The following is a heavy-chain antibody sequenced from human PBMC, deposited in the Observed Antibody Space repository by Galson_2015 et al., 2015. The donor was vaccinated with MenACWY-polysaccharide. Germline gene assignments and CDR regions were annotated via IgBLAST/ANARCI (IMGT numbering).Heavy chain of an antibody. D-gene: IGHD2-21*01. V-gene: IGHV3-7*04. CDR3: ERGAMWLDD. CDR2: IKPDGSQK. Sequence: SLRLSCAASIFTFSTYWMTWVRQAPGKGLEWVANIKPDGSQKNYVDSVKGRFTISRDSARDSLYLQMNSLRVEDTAIYYCERGAMWLDDWGQGTLVAV. CDR1: IFTFSTYW. J-gene: IGHJ4*02.